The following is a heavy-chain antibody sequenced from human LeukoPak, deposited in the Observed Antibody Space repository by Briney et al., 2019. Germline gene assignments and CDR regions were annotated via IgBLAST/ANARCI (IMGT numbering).Heavy chain of an antibody. Sequence: ASVKVSCKTSGYSFSGHYVYWVRQAPGQGLEWMGWVNPKTGGANYAPKFQGRVTMTRDTSISTVYMELRWLRPDDTAVFYCARGEEVSAVSGTGNIYLDYWGQGTLVTVSS. CDR2: VNPKTGGA. D-gene: IGHD6-19*01. V-gene: IGHV1-2*02. CDR1: GYSFSGHY. CDR3: ARGEEVSAVSGTGNIYLDY. J-gene: IGHJ4*02.